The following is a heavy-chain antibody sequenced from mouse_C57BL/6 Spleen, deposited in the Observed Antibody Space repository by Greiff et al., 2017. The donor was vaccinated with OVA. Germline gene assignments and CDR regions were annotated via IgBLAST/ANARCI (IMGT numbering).Heavy chain of an antibody. CDR3: ASLLRFYFDY. D-gene: IGHD1-2*01. J-gene: IGHJ2*01. V-gene: IGHV1-64*01. CDR2: IHPSSGST. CDR1: GYTFTSYW. Sequence: VQLQQPGAELVKPGASVKLSCKASGYTFTSYWMHWVKQRPGQGLEWIGMIHPSSGSTNYNEKFKSKATLTVDKSSSTAYMQLSSLTSEDSAVYDCASLLRFYFDYWGQGTTLTVSS.